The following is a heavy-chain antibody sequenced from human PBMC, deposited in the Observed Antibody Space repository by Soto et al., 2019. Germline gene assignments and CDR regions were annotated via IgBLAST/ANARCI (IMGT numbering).Heavy chain of an antibody. CDR2: IYHSGRT. D-gene: IGHD3-10*01. CDR1: GGSISSTTSS. Sequence: SDTLYLTCAVSGGSISSTTSSWTWIRQPPGTCLEWIGYIYHSGRTYYNPSLKSRVTISVDRSKNQFSLKLSSVTPADTAVYYCARGVGGFGELLTDYYYYGMDVWGQGTTVT. CDR3: ARGVGGFGELLTDYYYYGMDV. V-gene: IGHV4-30-2*01. J-gene: IGHJ6*02.